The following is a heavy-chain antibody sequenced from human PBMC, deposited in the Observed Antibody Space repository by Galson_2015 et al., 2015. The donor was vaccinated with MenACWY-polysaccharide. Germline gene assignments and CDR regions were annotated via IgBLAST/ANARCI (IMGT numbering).Heavy chain of an antibody. CDR2: ISSGGTI. V-gene: IGHV3-48*02. Sequence: SLRLSCEASGFTFSSYSMNWVRQAPGKGLEWVSYISSGGTIYYADSVKGRFTISRDNAKNSLYLQMNSLRDDDTAVYYCARVLKGLVGATPDYWGQGTLVTVSS. D-gene: IGHD1-26*01. J-gene: IGHJ4*02. CDR3: ARVLKGLVGATPDY. CDR1: GFTFSSYS.